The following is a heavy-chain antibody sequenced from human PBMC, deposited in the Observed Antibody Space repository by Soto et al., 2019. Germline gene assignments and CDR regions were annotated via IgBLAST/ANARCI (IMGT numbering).Heavy chain of an antibody. D-gene: IGHD5-18*01. CDR1: GFTFGGYA. J-gene: IGHJ4*02. CDR2: IRSRAYSRTT. CDR3: GRAESPDTAYFSDY. V-gene: IGHV3-49*03. Sequence: GGSLRLSCSASGFTFGGYAMSWFRQAPGKGLEWVGFIRSRAYSRTTEYAASVKDRFTITRDDSNSVAYLQMTSLRAEDSAVYYCGRAESPDTAYFSDYWGQGTLVTVSS.